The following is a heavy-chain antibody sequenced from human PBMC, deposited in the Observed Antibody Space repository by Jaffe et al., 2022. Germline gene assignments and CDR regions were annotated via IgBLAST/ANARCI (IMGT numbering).Heavy chain of an antibody. V-gene: IGHV3-74*01. D-gene: IGHD3-10*01. J-gene: IGHJ4*02. CDR3: VRGPATSGTYGKFDY. CDR1: GLTFSSHW. CDR2: IDGDGSSF. Sequence: EVQVAESGGGLVQPGGSLRLSCAASGLTFSSHWMHWVRQTPGKGLVWVARIDGDGSSFSYADSVRGRFIISRDNGKNTLYLQMNSLGVEDTAVYYCVRGPATSGTYGKFDYWGRGTLVTVSS.